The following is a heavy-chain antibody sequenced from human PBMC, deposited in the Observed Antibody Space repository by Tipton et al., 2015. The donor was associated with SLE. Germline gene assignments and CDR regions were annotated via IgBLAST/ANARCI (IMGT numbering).Heavy chain of an antibody. V-gene: IGHV3-21*01. J-gene: IGHJ3*01. CDR1: RFTFSRYN. CDR2: ISSTGTYT. Sequence: GSLRLSCAASRFTFSRYNMNWVRQAPGKGLEWVSSISSTGTYTYYADSVKGRFTISRDNAKNSLDLQMNSLRVEDTALYYCARGYRHNDVFDLWGQGTMVTVSS. D-gene: IGHD1-1*01. CDR3: ARGYRHNDVFDL.